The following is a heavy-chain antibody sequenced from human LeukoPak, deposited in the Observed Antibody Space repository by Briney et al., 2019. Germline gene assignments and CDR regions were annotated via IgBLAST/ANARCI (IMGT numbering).Heavy chain of an antibody. J-gene: IGHJ5*02. V-gene: IGHV1-2*02. D-gene: IGHD3-22*01. CDR2: INPNSGGT. CDR1: GYTLTGYY. CDR3: ARDLYSYYYDSSGYAPPNNWLDP. Sequence: ASVKVSCKASGYTLTGYYMHWVRQAPGQGLEWMGWINPNSGGTNYAQKFQGRVTMTRDTSISTAYMELSRLRSDDTAVYYCARDLYSYYYDSSGYAPPNNWLDPWGQGTLVTVSS.